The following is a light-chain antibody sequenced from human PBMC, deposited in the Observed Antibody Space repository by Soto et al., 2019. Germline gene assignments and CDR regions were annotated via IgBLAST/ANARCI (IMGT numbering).Light chain of an antibody. V-gene: IGLV4-69*01. CDR1: SGHSNKA. J-gene: IGLJ2*01. CDR2: PDSDGSH. Sequence: QLVLTQSPSASASLGASVNVTCTLSSGHSNKAIAWHQQQPEKGPRYLMKPDSDGSHTKGDGIPDRFSGSSSGAERYLTISSLQSEDEADYYCQTWGTGIRVVFGGGTKVTVL. CDR3: QTWGTGIRVV.